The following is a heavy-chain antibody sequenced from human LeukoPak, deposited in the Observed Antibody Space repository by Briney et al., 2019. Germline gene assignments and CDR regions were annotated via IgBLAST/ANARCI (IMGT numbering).Heavy chain of an antibody. CDR3: ARVRYSSGWYVGGWFDP. CDR2: IIPILGIA. CDR1: GGTFSSYA. V-gene: IGHV1-69*04. D-gene: IGHD6-19*01. Sequence: ASVKVSCKASGGTFSSYAISWVRQAPGQGLEWMGRIIPILGIANYAQKFQGRVTITADKSTSTAYMELSGLRSEDTAVYYCARVRYSSGWYVGGWFDPWGQGTLVTVSS. J-gene: IGHJ5*02.